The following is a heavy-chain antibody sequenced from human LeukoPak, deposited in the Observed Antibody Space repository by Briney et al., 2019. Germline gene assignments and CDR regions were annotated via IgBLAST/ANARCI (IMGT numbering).Heavy chain of an antibody. J-gene: IGHJ3*02. CDR3: ARDHYTENWNDVTGAFDI. D-gene: IGHD1-1*01. CDR2: ISYDGSNK. Sequence: PGGSLRLSCAASGFTFSSYAMHWVRQAPGKGLEWVAVISYDGSNKYYADSVKGRFTISRDNSKNTLYLQMNSLRAEDTAVYYCARDHYTENWNDVTGAFDIWGQGTMVTVSS. CDR1: GFTFSSYA. V-gene: IGHV3-30*04.